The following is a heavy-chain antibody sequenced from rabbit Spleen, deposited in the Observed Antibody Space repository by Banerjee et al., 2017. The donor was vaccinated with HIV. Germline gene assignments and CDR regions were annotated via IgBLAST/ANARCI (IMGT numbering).Heavy chain of an antibody. J-gene: IGHJ6*01. V-gene: IGHV1S45*01. Sequence: EQLEESGGGLVKPEGSLTLTCEASGVSFSDKDVMCWVRQAPGKGLEWIACTVGGRSTFTYYASWAKGRFTCSKASSTTVTLQMTSLIAADTATYFCARDTGTSFSTYGMDLWGPGTLVTVS. CDR1: GVSFSDKDV. CDR3: ARDTGTSFSTYGMDL. CDR2: TVGGRSTFT. D-gene: IGHD8-1*01.